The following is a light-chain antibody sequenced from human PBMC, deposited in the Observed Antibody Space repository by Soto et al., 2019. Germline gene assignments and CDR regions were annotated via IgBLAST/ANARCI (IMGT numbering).Light chain of an antibody. CDR1: QSVSSY. J-gene: IGKJ5*01. CDR3: QQRSNWVT. CDR2: DAS. V-gene: IGKV3-11*01. Sequence: EIVLTQSPATLSLSPGERATLSCRASQSVSSYLAWYQQKPGQAPRLPIYDASNRATGIPARFSGSGSGTDFPLTISSLEPEDFAVYYCQQRSNWVTFGQGTRLEIK.